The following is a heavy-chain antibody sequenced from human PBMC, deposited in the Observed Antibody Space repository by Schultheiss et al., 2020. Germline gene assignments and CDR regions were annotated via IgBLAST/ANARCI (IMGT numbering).Heavy chain of an antibody. J-gene: IGHJ6*02. CDR2: IDWNGGDT. V-gene: IGHV3-20*04. Sequence: GGSLRLSCAASGFTFSSYSMNWVRQAPGKGLQWVSGIDWNGGDTGYADSVKGRFTISRDNAKNSLYVQMNSLRAEDTAVYYCAKDAHSSSFNYYYYGMDVWGQGTTVTVSS. CDR3: AKDAHSSSFNYYYYGMDV. CDR1: GFTFSSYS. D-gene: IGHD6-13*01.